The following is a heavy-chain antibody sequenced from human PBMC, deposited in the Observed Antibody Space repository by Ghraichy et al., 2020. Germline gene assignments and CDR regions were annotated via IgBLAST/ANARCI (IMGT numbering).Heavy chain of an antibody. J-gene: IGHJ4*02. CDR2: INPNSGGT. D-gene: IGHD2-8*01. CDR1: GYTFTNYG. V-gene: IGHV1-2*02. CDR3: ARATILYSTLGY. Sequence: ASVKVSCKASGYTFTNYGISWVRQAPGQGLEWMGWINPNSGGTNYAQKFQGRVTMTRDTSISTAYMELSRLRSDDTAVYYCARATILYSTLGYWGQGTLVTVSS.